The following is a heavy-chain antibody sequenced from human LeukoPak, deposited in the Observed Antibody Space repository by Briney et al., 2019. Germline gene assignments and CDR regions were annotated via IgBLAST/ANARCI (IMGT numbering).Heavy chain of an antibody. Sequence: PGWSLRLSCAASGFTFSSYGMHWVRQAPGKGLEWVAVISYDGSNKYYADSVKGRFTISRDNSKNTLYLQMNSLRAEDTAVYYCAKDPTTRYYYYYGMDVWGQGTTVTVSS. CDR3: AKDPTTRYYYYYGMDV. V-gene: IGHV3-30*18. J-gene: IGHJ6*02. CDR1: GFTFSSYG. D-gene: IGHD5-12*01. CDR2: ISYDGSNK.